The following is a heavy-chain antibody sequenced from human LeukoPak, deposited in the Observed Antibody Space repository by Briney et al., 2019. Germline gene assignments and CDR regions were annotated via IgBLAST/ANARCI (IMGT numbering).Heavy chain of an antibody. J-gene: IGHJ4*02. D-gene: IGHD4-23*01. V-gene: IGHV4-39*01. CDR3: ARQDYGGNSGFGIDY. CDR1: GGSISSSSYY. CDR2: IYYSGST. Sequence: SETLSLTCTVSGGSISSSSYYWGWIRQPPGKGLEWIGSIYYSGSTYYNPSLKSRVTISVDTSKNQFSLKLSSVTAADTSVYYCARQDYGGNSGFGIDYWGQGTLVTVSS.